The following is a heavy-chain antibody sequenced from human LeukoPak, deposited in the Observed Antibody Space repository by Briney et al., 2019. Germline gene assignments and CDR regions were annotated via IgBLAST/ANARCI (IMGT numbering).Heavy chain of an antibody. CDR2: IYYTGSP. CDR1: GGSISSYY. Sequence: SETLSLTCTISGGSISSYYWSWIRQPPGKGPESIGYIYYTGSPNYNPSLKSRVTISVDTSKNQFFLKLNSVTAADTAVYYCARDEFDSSGYRSGTFDLWGQGTMVTVSS. D-gene: IGHD3-22*01. J-gene: IGHJ3*01. CDR3: ARDEFDSSGYRSGTFDL. V-gene: IGHV4-59*01.